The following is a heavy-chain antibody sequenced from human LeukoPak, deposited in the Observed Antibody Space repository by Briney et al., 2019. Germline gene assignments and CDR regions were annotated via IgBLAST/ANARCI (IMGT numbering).Heavy chain of an antibody. J-gene: IGHJ2*01. CDR2: INHSGST. Sequence: SETLSLTSAVYGGSFSGYYWSWIRQPPGKGLEWIGEINHSGSTNYNPSLKSRGTISVDTSKNQFSLKLSSVTAADTAVYYCAPYTVVRGVVRSFDLWGRGTLVTVSS. CDR1: GGSFSGYY. D-gene: IGHD3-10*01. V-gene: IGHV4-34*01. CDR3: APYTVVRGVVRSFDL.